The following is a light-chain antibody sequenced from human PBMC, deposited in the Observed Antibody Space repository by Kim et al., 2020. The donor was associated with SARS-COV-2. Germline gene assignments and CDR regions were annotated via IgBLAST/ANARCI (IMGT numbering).Light chain of an antibody. CDR1: NIRSKS. CDR3: QVWDTSRVV. J-gene: IGLJ2*01. V-gene: IGLV3-21*03. CDR2: NDS. Sequence: SYELTQPPSVSVAPGKTARITCGGNNIRSKSVQWYQQKPGQAPVVVVYNDSDRPSGIPERFSGSNSGNTATLTISRVGAGDEADYYCQVWDTSRVVFGGGTQLTVL.